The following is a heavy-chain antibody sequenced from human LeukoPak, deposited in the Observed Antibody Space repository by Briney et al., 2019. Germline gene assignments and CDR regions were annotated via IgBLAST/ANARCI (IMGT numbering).Heavy chain of an antibody. V-gene: IGHV4-4*07. CDR1: GGSISSYY. D-gene: IGHD3-3*01. J-gene: IGHJ3*02. CDR3: ARAPSTIFGLIGAFDI. Sequence: SETLSLTCTVSGGSISSYYRSWIRQPAREGPEWIGGIYTSGSTNYNPSLKSRVTMSVDTSKNQFSLRLSSVTAADTAVYYCARAPSTIFGLIGAFDIWGQGTMVTVSS. CDR2: IYTSGST.